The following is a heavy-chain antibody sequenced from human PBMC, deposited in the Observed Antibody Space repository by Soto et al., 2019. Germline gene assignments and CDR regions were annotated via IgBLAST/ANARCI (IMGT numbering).Heavy chain of an antibody. CDR2: INHSGST. D-gene: IGHD2-8*02. V-gene: IGHV4-4*02. CDR3: ARDKITGLFDY. J-gene: IGHJ4*02. Sequence: SETLSLTCAVSGGSVTTNYWWGWVRQPPGTGLEWIGEINHSGSTNYNPSLKSRVTISVDTSKNQFSLKLTSVTAADTAVYYCARDKITGLFDYWGQGTLVTVSS. CDR1: GGSVTTNYW.